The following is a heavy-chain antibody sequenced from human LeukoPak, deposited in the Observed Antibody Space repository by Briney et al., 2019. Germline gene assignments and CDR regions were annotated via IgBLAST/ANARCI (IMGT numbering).Heavy chain of an antibody. Sequence: PGGSLRLSCAASGFTFSSYEMNWVRQAPGKGLEWVSYISSSGSTIYYADSVKGRFTISRDNAKNSLYLQMNSLRAEDTAVYYCERAGGSGWPFRGNYFDYWGQGTLVTVSS. V-gene: IGHV3-48*03. D-gene: IGHD6-19*01. J-gene: IGHJ4*02. CDR2: ISSSGSTI. CDR3: ERAGGSGWPFRGNYFDY. CDR1: GFTFSSYE.